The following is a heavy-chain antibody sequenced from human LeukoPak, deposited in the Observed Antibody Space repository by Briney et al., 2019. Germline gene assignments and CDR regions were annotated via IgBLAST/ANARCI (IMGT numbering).Heavy chain of an antibody. D-gene: IGHD3-3*01. Sequence: PGGSLRLSCAASGFTFSSYWMSWVRQAPGKGLEWVANIKQDGREKYYVDSVKGRFTTSRDNAKNSLYLQMNSLRAEDTAVYYCARDFGVNWFDLWGQGTLVTVSS. CDR3: ARDFGVNWFDL. V-gene: IGHV3-7*01. J-gene: IGHJ5*02. CDR2: IKQDGREK. CDR1: GFTFSSYW.